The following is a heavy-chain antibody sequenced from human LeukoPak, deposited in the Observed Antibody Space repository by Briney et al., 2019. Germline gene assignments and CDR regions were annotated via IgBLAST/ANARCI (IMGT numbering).Heavy chain of an antibody. CDR2: IYPGDSDT. CDR1: GYSFTSYW. D-gene: IGHD3-9*01. V-gene: IGHV5-51*01. Sequence: GESLKISCKGSGYSFTSYWIGWVRQMPGKGLEWMGIIYPGDSDTRYSPSFQGQVTISADKSISTAYLQWSSLKASDTAMYYCVRGDILTGYNDAFDIWGQGTMVTVSS. CDR3: VRGDILTGYNDAFDI. J-gene: IGHJ3*02.